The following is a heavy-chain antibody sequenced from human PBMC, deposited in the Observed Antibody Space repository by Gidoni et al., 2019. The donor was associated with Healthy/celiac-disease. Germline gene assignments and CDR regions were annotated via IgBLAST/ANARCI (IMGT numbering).Heavy chain of an antibody. J-gene: IGHJ5*02. CDR3: ARDHFPYYYDSSGYYGWFDP. CDR1: GYTFHSYG. D-gene: IGHD3-22*01. CDR2: ISVNNGNT. V-gene: IGHV1-18*01. Sequence: QVQLVQSGAAVKKPGASVKVSCKDSGYTFHSYGISWVRKAPGQGLEWMGWISVNNGNTNNAQKLQGRVTMTTDTATSTAYMELRSLRSDDTAVYYCARDHFPYYYDSSGYYGWFDPWGQGTLVTVSS.